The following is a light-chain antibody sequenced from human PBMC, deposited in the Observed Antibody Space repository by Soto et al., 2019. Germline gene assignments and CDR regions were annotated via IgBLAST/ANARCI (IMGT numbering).Light chain of an antibody. CDR2: GAS. CDR1: QSVSSN. Sequence: IVLTQSPATLSASPVDRATLSCRASQSVSSNLAWYQQKPGQAPRLLIYGASTRATGIPARFSGSGSGTEFTLTISSLQSEDFAVYYCQQYNNWRGTFGQGTKVDIK. V-gene: IGKV3-15*01. CDR3: QQYNNWRGT. J-gene: IGKJ1*01.